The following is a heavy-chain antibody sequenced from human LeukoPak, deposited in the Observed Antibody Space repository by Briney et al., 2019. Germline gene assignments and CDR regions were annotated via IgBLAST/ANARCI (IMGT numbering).Heavy chain of an antibody. CDR1: GYTFSDYY. CDR3: ARVRIGQQLDKVYYYATDV. V-gene: IGHV1-2*02. D-gene: IGHD6-13*01. J-gene: IGHJ6*02. CDR2: INPNSGGT. Sequence: ASVKVSCKASGYTFSDYYMHWVRQAPGQGLEWMGWINPNSGGTNYAQKFQGRVTMTTDTSISRAYMEVARLRSDDTAVYYCARVRIGQQLDKVYYYATDVSGHGTTVTVSS.